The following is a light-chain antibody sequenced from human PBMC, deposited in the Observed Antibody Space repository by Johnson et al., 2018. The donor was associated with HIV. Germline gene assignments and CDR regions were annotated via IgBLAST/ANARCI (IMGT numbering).Light chain of an antibody. V-gene: IGLV1-51*02. Sequence: QLVLTQPPSVSAAPGQKVTISCSGSSSNIGNNFVSWYQQLPGTAPKLLIYENNKRPSGIPDRFSGSKSGPSATLGINGLQTGDEADYYCGTWDSSLTASYVFGTGTKVTVL. J-gene: IGLJ1*01. CDR1: SSNIGNNF. CDR3: GTWDSSLTASYV. CDR2: ENN.